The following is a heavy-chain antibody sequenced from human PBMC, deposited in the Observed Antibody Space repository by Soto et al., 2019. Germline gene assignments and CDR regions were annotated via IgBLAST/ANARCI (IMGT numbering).Heavy chain of an antibody. J-gene: IGHJ5*02. CDR1: RYTFTSYY. Sequence: ASVKVSFKASRYTFTSYYMHWVRQAPGQGLEWMGIINPSGGSTSYAQKFQGRVTMTRDTSTSTVYMELSSLRSEDTAVYYCARGTGIAAAGRSDWFDPWGQGTLVTVSS. CDR2: INPSGGST. V-gene: IGHV1-46*01. D-gene: IGHD6-13*01. CDR3: ARGTGIAAAGRSDWFDP.